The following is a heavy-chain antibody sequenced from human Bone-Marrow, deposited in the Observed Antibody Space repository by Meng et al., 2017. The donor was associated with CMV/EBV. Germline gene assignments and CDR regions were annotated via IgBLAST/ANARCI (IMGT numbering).Heavy chain of an antibody. CDR3: ASSVGAARPPPYYYYYGMDV. CDR1: GFTFSSYA. Sequence: SCAAPGFTFSSYAMHWVRQAPGKGLEWVAVISYDGSNKYYADSVKGRFTISRDNSKNTLYLQMNSLRAEDTAVYYCASSVGAARPPPYYYYYGMDVWGQGTTVTVSS. D-gene: IGHD6-6*01. CDR2: ISYDGSNK. V-gene: IGHV3-30-3*01. J-gene: IGHJ6*02.